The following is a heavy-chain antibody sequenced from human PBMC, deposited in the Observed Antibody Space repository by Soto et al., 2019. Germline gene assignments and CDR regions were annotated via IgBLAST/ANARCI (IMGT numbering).Heavy chain of an antibody. V-gene: IGHV3-23*01. CDR3: AKTDYYDSSGYLIDSVEYFDY. D-gene: IGHD3-22*01. CDR1: GFTFSSYA. CDR2: ISGSGGST. J-gene: IGHJ4*02. Sequence: GGSLRLSCAASGFTFSSYAMSWVRQAPGKGLEWVSAISGSGGSTYYADSVKGRFTISRDNSKNTLYLQMNSLRAEDTAVYYCAKTDYYDSSGYLIDSVEYFDYWGQGTLVTVSS.